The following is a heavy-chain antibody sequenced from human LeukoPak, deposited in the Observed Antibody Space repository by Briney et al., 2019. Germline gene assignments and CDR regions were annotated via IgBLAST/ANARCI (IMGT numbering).Heavy chain of an antibody. V-gene: IGHV4-59*01. D-gene: IGHD6-19*01. CDR3: ARQGAVAGIFDY. CDR2: TFKSGST. Sequence: SETLSLTCIVSGDSISRYSWSWVRQPPGKGLDWITYTFKSGSTYYNPFLKSRVTISVDTSKNQFSLKLSSVTAADTAVYYCARQGAVAGIFDYWGQGTLVTVSS. CDR1: GDSISRYS. J-gene: IGHJ4*02.